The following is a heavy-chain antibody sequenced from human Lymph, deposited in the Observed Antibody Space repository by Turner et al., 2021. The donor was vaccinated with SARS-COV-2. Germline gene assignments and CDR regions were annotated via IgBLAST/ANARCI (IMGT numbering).Heavy chain of an antibody. D-gene: IGHD1-26*01. V-gene: IGHV3-30*04. Sequence: QVQLVESGGVVVQPGRSLRFSCAASGFTFSTYAIHWVRQAPGKGLEWVAVISYDGFNKYYSDSVKGQFTISRDNSKNTLYLQMSSLRAEDTAVYYCARGSGSYLSAFDIWGQGTMVTVSS. J-gene: IGHJ3*02. CDR2: ISYDGFNK. CDR1: GFTFSTYA. CDR3: ARGSGSYLSAFDI.